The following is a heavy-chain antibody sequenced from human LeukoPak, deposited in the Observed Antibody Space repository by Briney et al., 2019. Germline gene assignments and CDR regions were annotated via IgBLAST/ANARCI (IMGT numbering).Heavy chain of an antibody. CDR2: IYYSGST. CDR3: ASGARLVLFRGGFDP. V-gene: IGHV4-30-4*01. CDR1: SGSISSGDYY. D-gene: IGHD6-19*01. Sequence: SQTLSPTCTVSSGSISSGDYYWSWIRQPPGKGLEWIGYIYYSGSTYYNPSLKSRVTISVDTSKNQFSLRLSSVTAADTAVYYCASGARLVLFRGGFDPWGQGTLVTVSS. J-gene: IGHJ5*02.